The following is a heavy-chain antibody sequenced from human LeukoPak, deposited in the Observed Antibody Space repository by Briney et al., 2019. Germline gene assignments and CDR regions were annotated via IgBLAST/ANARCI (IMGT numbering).Heavy chain of an antibody. J-gene: IGHJ4*02. D-gene: IGHD2-2*01. V-gene: IGHV4-59*01. CDR1: GGSISSYY. CDR3: ARGYCSSTSCYDGSYYFDY. Sequence: PSETLSLTCTVSGGSISSYYWSWIRQPPGKGLEWIGYIYYSGSTNYNPSLKSRVTISVDTSKNQFSLKLSSVTAADTAVYYCARGYCSSTSCYDGSYYFDYWGQGTLVTVSS. CDR2: IYYSGST.